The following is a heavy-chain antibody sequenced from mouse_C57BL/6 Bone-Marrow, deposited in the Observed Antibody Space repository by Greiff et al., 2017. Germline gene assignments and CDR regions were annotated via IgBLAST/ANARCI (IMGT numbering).Heavy chain of an antibody. CDR3: ARSGVYGSSLYWYFDV. Sequence: QVQLQQPGTELVKPGASVKLSCKASGYTFTSYWMHWVKQRPGQGLEWIGNINPNNGGSNYTEKFQNKATLTVDKSSSTTYMQLSSLTSADSAVYFCARSGVYGSSLYWYFDVWGTGTTVTVSS. CDR2: INPNNGGS. D-gene: IGHD1-1*01. J-gene: IGHJ1*03. V-gene: IGHV1-53*01. CDR1: GYTFTSYW.